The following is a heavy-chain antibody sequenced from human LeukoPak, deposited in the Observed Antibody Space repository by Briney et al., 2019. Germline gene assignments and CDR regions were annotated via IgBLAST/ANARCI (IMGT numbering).Heavy chain of an antibody. CDR2: INPNSGGT. D-gene: IGHD3-22*01. V-gene: IGHV1-2*02. CDR3: ARGGYDSSGYYYS. J-gene: IGHJ4*02. Sequence: GASVKVSCKASGYTFTSYYMHWVRQAPGQGLEWMGWINPNSGGTNYAQKFQGRVTMTRDTSISTAYMELSRLRSDDTAVYYCARGGYDSSGYYYSWGQGTLVTVSS. CDR1: GYTFTSYY.